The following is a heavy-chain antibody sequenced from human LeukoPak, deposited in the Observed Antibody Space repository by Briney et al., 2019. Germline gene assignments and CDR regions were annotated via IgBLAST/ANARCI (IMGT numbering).Heavy chain of an antibody. CDR2: INPNSGGT. CDR3: ARDSSGYYHFDY. J-gene: IGHJ4*02. Sequence: GASVKVSCKASGYTFTGYYMHWVRQAPGQGLEWMGWINPNSGGTNYAQKFQGRVTMTRDTSISTAYMELSSLRSEDTAVYYCARDSSGYYHFDYWGQGTLVTVSS. CDR1: GYTFTGYY. V-gene: IGHV1-2*02. D-gene: IGHD3-22*01.